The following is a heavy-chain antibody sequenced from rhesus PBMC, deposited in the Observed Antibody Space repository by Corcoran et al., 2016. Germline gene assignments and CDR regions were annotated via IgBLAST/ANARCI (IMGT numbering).Heavy chain of an antibody. V-gene: IGHV4S2*01. CDR2: IYGSGGST. D-gene: IGHD3-16*01. CDR3: VRAGYYYSRSYQSYFDY. J-gene: IGHJ4*01. CDR1: GASISSNY. Sequence: QVQLQESGPGLVKPSETLPLTCAVSGASISSNYWSWIRQAPGKGLEWIGRIYGSGGSTHYNPSLKSRVTISIETSKNQFSLKLGSVTAADAAVYYCVRAGYYYSRSYQSYFDYWGQGVLVTVSS.